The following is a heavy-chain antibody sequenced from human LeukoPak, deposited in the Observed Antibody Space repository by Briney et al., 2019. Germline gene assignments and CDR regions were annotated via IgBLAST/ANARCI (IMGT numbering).Heavy chain of an antibody. CDR1: GGSISTYY. D-gene: IGHD7-27*01. V-gene: IGHV4-59*01. J-gene: IGHJ4*02. Sequence: PSETLSLTCTVSGGSISTYYWSWIRQPPGKGLEWIGYIFYSGSTNYNPSLKSRVTISLDTSKNQLSLRRSSVTAADTAVYYCARESPFNNWGQGGDIDYWGQGTLVTVSS. CDR3: ARESPFNNWGQGGDIDY. CDR2: IFYSGST.